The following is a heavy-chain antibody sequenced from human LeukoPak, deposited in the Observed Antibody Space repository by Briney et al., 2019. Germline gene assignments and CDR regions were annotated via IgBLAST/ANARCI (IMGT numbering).Heavy chain of an antibody. J-gene: IGHJ6*02. CDR2: IFSIGKT. D-gene: IGHD2/OR15-2a*01. V-gene: IGHV3-66*01. CDR3: SRGYSNNWYFDGMDV. CDR1: GFSVSGIY. Sequence: GGSLRLSCAASGFSVSGIYMTWVRQAPGKGLEWVSVIFSIGKTFYADSVKGRFTISRDISRNTLYLQMNSLRVEDTATYYRSRGYSNNWYFDGMDVWGQGTTVTVSS.